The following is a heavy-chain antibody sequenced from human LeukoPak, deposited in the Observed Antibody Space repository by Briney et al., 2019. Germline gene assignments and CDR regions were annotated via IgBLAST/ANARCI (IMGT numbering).Heavy chain of an antibody. CDR1: GYTLTELS. CDR3: ARAGDGYNSIGFFDY. D-gene: IGHD5-12*01. CDR2: FDPEDGET. V-gene: IGHV1-24*01. J-gene: IGHJ4*02. Sequence: ASVKVSCKVSGYTLTELSMHWVRQAPGKGLEWMGGFDPEDGETIYAQKFQGRVTITADESTSTAYMELSSLRSEDTAVYYCARAGDGYNSIGFFDYWGQGTLVTVSS.